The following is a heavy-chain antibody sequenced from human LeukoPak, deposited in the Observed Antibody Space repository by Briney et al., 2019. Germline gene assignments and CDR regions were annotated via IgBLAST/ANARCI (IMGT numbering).Heavy chain of an antibody. CDR1: GFTFSSYS. CDR2: ISSSSSYI. Sequence: GGSLRLSCAASGFTFSSYSMNWVRQAPGKGLEWVSSISSSSSYIYCADSVKGRFTISRDNAKNSLYLQMNSLRAEDTAVYYCARVTTQGYSYGINWFDPWGQGTLVTVSS. V-gene: IGHV3-21*01. J-gene: IGHJ5*02. D-gene: IGHD5-18*01. CDR3: ARVTTQGYSYGINWFDP.